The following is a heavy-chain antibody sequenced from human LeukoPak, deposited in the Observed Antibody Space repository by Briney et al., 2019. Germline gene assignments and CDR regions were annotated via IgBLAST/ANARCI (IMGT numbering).Heavy chain of an antibody. V-gene: IGHV3-11*01. CDR2: ISSSGSTI. CDR1: GFTVSSNY. D-gene: IGHD5-24*01. J-gene: IGHJ4*02. CDR3: ARGEAEMATPDSDY. Sequence: GGSLRLSCAASGFTVSSNYMSWVRQAPGKGPEWVSYISSSGSTIYYADSVKGRFTISRDNAKNSLYLQMNSLRAEDTAVYYCARGEAEMATPDSDYWGQGTLVTVSS.